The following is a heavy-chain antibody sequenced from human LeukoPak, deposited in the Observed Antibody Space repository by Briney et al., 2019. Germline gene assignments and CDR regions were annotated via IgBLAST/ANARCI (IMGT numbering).Heavy chain of an antibody. CDR3: ARSDWMRWFDP. Sequence: PSETLSLTCTVPGGSINNYYWSWIRQTPGKGLEWIGHIYYRGSTNYNPSLKSRVTISVDTSKNEFSLKLSYVTAADTAVYYCARSDWMRWFDPWGLGTLVTVSS. CDR2: IYYRGST. D-gene: IGHD1-1*01. V-gene: IGHV4-59*08. CDR1: GGSINNYY. J-gene: IGHJ5*02.